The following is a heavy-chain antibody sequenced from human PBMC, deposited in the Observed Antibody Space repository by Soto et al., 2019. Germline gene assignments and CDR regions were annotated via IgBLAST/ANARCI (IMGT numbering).Heavy chain of an antibody. CDR3: ALLYDSSGYYSNAFDI. J-gene: IGHJ3*02. CDR2: IYHSGIT. D-gene: IGHD3-22*01. Sequence: SETLSLTCAVSGGSISSSNWWSWVRQPPGKGLEWIGEIYHSGITNYNPSLKSRVTISVDKSKNQFSLKLSSVTAADTAVYYCALLYDSSGYYSNAFDIWGQGTMVTASS. V-gene: IGHV4-4*02. CDR1: GGSISSSNW.